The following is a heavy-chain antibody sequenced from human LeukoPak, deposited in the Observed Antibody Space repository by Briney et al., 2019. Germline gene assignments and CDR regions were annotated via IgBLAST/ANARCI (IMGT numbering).Heavy chain of an antibody. V-gene: IGHV3-33*01. Sequence: GGSLRLSCAASGFSISTYGMHWVRQAPGKGLEWAAVLWYDGVNTYYADSVKGRFTISRDNSKNTLYLQMNSLRAEDAAVYYCARAQDSSSWYLDSWGQGTLVTVSS. J-gene: IGHJ4*02. D-gene: IGHD6-13*01. CDR2: LWYDGVNT. CDR3: ARAQDSSSWYLDS. CDR1: GFSISTYG.